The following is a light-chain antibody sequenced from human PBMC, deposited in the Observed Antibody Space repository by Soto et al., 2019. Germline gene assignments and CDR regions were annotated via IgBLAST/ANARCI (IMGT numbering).Light chain of an antibody. Sequence: EIVLTQSPGTRSLSPGERSTLSCIASQSVSSNLAWYQQKPGQAPRLLIYGASTRATGIPARFSGSGSGTEFTLTISSLQSEDFAVYYCQQYNNWPPITFGQGRLLEV. CDR2: GAS. CDR1: QSVSSN. J-gene: IGKJ5*01. V-gene: IGKV3-15*01. CDR3: QQYNNWPPIT.